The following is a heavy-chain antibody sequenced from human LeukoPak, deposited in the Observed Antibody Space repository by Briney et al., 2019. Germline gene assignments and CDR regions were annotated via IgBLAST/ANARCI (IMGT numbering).Heavy chain of an antibody. CDR1: GFTFSSYG. D-gene: IGHD2-21*01. Sequence: GGSLRLSCAASGFTFSSYGMHWVRQAPGKGLEWVAVISYDGSNKYYADSVKGRFTISRDNSKNTLYLQMNSLRAEDTAVYYCAKDHPDWDWGQGTLVTVSS. J-gene: IGHJ4*02. V-gene: IGHV3-30*18. CDR3: AKDHPDWD. CDR2: ISYDGSNK.